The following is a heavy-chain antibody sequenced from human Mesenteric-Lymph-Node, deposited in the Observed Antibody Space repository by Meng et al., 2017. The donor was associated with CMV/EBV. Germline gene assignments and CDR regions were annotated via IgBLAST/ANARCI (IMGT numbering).Heavy chain of an antibody. CDR3: ARDASSWSFDY. D-gene: IGHD6-13*01. Sequence: CAASGFPFSSYTLSWVRQAPGKGLEWVSAISGSGGSTYYADSVQGRFTISRDNSKNTLYLQMNSLRAEDTAVYYCARDASSWSFDYWGQGTLVTVSS. CDR2: ISGSGGST. V-gene: IGHV3-23*01. CDR1: GFPFSSYT. J-gene: IGHJ4*02.